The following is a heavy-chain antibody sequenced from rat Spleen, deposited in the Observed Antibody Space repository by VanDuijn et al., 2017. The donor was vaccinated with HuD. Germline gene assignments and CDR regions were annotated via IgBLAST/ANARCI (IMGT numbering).Heavy chain of an antibody. D-gene: IGHD1-3*01. CDR1: GFTFSNYD. CDR2: ISTGGGNT. V-gene: IGHV5S23*01. J-gene: IGHJ3*01. Sequence: EVQLVESGGGLVQPGRSLKLSCAASGFTFSNYDMAWVRQAPTKGLALVASISTGGGNTYYRNSVKGRFTISRDNAKSSLYLQMVSLRSEDTATYYCTTEDYGSPSWFAYWVQGTLVTVSS. CDR3: TTEDYGSPSWFAY.